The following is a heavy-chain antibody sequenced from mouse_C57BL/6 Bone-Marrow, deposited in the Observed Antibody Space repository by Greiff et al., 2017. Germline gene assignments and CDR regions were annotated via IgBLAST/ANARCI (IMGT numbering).Heavy chain of an antibody. CDR2: IYPGDGDT. CDR3: ARSWGPYFDY. V-gene: IGHV1-82*01. CDR1: GYAFSSSW. J-gene: IGHJ2*01. Sequence: QVQLQQSGPELVKPGASVKISCKASGYAFSSSWMNWVKQRPGKGLEWIGRIYPGDGDTNYNGKFKGKATLTADKSSSTAYMQLSSLTSEDSAVYFCARSWGPYFDYWGQGTTLTVSS.